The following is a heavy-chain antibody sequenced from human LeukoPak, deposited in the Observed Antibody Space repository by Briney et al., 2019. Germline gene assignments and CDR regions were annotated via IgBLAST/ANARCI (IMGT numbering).Heavy chain of an antibody. V-gene: IGHV3-21*01. CDR2: ISSSSSYI. D-gene: IGHD1-1*01. Sequence: PGGSLRLSCAASGFTFSSYSMNWVRQAPGKGLEWASSISSSSSYIYYADSVKGRFTISRDNAKNSLYLQMNSLRAEDTAVYYCARVLSGTTDWFDPWGQGTLVTVSS. CDR3: ARVLSGTTDWFDP. J-gene: IGHJ5*02. CDR1: GFTFSSYS.